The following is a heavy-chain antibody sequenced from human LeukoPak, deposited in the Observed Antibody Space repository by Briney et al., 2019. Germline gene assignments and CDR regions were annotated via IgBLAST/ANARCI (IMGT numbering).Heavy chain of an antibody. D-gene: IGHD6-19*01. Sequence: PGGSLRLSCAASGFTFTSYSMNWVRQAPGKGLEWVSSISSSSNYIYYADSVKGRFTISRDNAKNPLYLQMNSLRAEDTAVYYCAREPGDSSGWSEWGQGTLVTVSS. CDR2: ISSSSNYI. CDR1: GFTFTSYS. CDR3: AREPGDSSGWSE. J-gene: IGHJ4*02. V-gene: IGHV3-21*01.